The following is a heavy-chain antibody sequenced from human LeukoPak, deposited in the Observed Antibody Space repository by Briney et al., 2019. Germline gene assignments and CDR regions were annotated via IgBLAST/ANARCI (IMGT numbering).Heavy chain of an antibody. D-gene: IGHD6-19*01. CDR1: GGSFSGYY. V-gene: IGHV4-34*01. Sequence: SETLSLTCAVYGGSFSGYYWSWIRQPPGKGLEWIGEINHSGSTNYNPSLKSRVTISVDTSKNQFSLKLSSVTAADTAVYYCARRAYYSSGWWGGDFDYWGQGTLVTVSS. CDR2: INHSGST. J-gene: IGHJ4*02. CDR3: ARRAYYSSGWWGGDFDY.